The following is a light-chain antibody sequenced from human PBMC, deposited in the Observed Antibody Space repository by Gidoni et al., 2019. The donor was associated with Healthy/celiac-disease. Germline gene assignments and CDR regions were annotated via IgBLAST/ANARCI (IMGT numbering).Light chain of an antibody. CDR2: DAS. CDR1: QDISNY. J-gene: IGKJ4*01. V-gene: IGKV1-33*01. Sequence: DIQMTQSPSSLSSSVGDRVTITCQASQDISNYLNWYQQKPGKAPKLLIYDASNLETGVPSRFSGSGSGTDFTLTISSLQPEDIGTYYCQQYDNLPRTFGGGTKVEIK. CDR3: QQYDNLPRT.